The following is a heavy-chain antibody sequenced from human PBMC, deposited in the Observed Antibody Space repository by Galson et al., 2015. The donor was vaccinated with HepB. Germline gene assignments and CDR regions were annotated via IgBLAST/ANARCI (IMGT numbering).Heavy chain of an antibody. Sequence: CAISGDSVSNNNAAWNWIRQSPSRGLEWLGRTYSRSKSYTEYAVSVRSRITINADTSKNQFSLQLNSVTPEDMAVYYCARGSSFDFNVWGQGTMVSVSS. CDR3: ARGSSFDFNV. CDR2: TYSRSKSYT. CDR1: GDSVSNNNAA. D-gene: IGHD3-3*02. J-gene: IGHJ3*01. V-gene: IGHV6-1*01.